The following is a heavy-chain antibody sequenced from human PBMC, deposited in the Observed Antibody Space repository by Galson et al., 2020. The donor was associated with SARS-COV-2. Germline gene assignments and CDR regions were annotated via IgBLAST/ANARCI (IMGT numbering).Heavy chain of an antibody. CDR2: IIPIFGTA. V-gene: IGHV1-69*06. Sequence: SVKVSCKASGGTFSSYAISWVRQAPGQGLEWMGGIIPIFGTANYAQKFQGRVTITADKSTSTAYMELSSLRSEDTAVYYCAKNGAIAAAGYYYYYYMDVWGKGTTVTVSS. D-gene: IGHD6-13*01. CDR1: GGTFSSYA. CDR3: AKNGAIAAAGYYYYYYMDV. J-gene: IGHJ6*03.